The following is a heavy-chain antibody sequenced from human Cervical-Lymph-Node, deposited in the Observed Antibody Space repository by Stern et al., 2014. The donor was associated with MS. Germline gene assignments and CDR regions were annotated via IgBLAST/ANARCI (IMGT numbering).Heavy chain of an antibody. Sequence: VQLVESGGGVVQPGRSLRLSCAASGFIFSSYAMHWVRQAPGKGLDWVAFLSNEGSKQFYADSVKGRFTISRDNSNNTLYLQMNSLRPEDTAVYYCARDTCRGGGCYFRDWGQGILITVSS. D-gene: IGHD2-15*01. J-gene: IGHJ4*02. CDR2: LSNEGSKQ. V-gene: IGHV3-30-3*01. CDR1: GFIFSSYA. CDR3: ARDTCRGGGCYFRD.